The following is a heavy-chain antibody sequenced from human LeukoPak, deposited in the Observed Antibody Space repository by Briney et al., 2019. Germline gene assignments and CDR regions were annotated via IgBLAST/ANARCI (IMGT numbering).Heavy chain of an antibody. CDR3: AAEGCTSCYTGGAFDI. CDR1: GFTFTSSA. J-gene: IGHJ3*02. Sequence: GTSVKVSCKASGFTFTSSAVQWVRQARGQRLEWIGWIVVGSGNTNYAQKFQERVTITRDMSTSTAYMELSSRRSEDTAVYYCAAEGCTSCYTGGAFDIWGQGTMVTVSS. V-gene: IGHV1-58*01. D-gene: IGHD2-2*02. CDR2: IVVGSGNT.